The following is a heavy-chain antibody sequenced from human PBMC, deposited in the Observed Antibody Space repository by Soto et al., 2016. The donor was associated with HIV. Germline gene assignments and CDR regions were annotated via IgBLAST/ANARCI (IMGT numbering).Heavy chain of an antibody. V-gene: IGHV1-69*06. D-gene: IGHD2-8*01. Sequence: QVQLVQSGAEVKKPGASVKVSCKASGGTFSSYAISWVRQAPGQGLEWMGGIVPIFGTTDYVPKFQGRLTLSADKSTTTVYMELSSLRSEDTAVYYCARDKGVKYYYYGMDVWGQGTTVTVSS. J-gene: IGHJ6*02. CDR3: ARDKGVKYYYYGMDV. CDR2: IVPIFGTT. CDR1: GGTFSSYA.